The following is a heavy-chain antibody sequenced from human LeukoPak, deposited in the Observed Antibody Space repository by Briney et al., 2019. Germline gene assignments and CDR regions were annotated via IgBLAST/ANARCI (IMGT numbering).Heavy chain of an antibody. Sequence: ASVTVSFKVSGYTLTELSMHWVRQAHGKGLEWMGGFDPEDGETIYAQKFQGRVTMTEDTSTDTAYMELSSLRSEDTAVYYCATDSRERVFDPWGQGTLVTVS. D-gene: IGHD1-26*01. J-gene: IGHJ5*02. CDR1: GYTLTELS. V-gene: IGHV1-24*01. CDR2: FDPEDGET. CDR3: ATDSRERVFDP.